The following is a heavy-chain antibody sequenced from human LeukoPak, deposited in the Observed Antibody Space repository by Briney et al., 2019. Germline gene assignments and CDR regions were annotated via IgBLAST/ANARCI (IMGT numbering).Heavy chain of an antibody. D-gene: IGHD2-15*01. CDR1: GFTFSSYA. V-gene: IGHV3-23*01. J-gene: IGHJ3*02. CDR2: ISGSGGST. CDR3: AKPTKIGYCSGGSCYSFIDAFDI. Sequence: GGTLRLSCAASGFTFSSYAMSWVRQAPGKGLEWVSAISGSGGSTYYAASVKGRFTISRDNSKNTLYLQMNSLRAEDTAVYYCAKPTKIGYCSGGSCYSFIDAFDIWGQGTMVTVSS.